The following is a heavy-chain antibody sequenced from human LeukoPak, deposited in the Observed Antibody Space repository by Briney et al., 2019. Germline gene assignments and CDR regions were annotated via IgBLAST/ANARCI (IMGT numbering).Heavy chain of an antibody. V-gene: IGHV1-2*02. CDR1: GYTFTSYG. D-gene: IGHD4/OR15-4a*01. J-gene: IGHJ4*02. CDR3: ARPLLWWPQVGYFDY. CDR2: INPNSGGT. Sequence: ASVKVSCKASGYTFTSYGISWVRQAPGQGLEWMGWINPNSGGTNYAQKFQGRVTMTRDTSISTAYMELSRLRSEDTAVYYCARPLLWWPQVGYFDYWGQGTLVTVSS.